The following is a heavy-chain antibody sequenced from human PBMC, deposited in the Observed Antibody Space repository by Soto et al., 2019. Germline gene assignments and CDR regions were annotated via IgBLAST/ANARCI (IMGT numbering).Heavy chain of an antibody. CDR2: IYHSGST. J-gene: IGHJ6*02. V-gene: IGHV4-30-2*01. CDR1: GGSISSGGYS. CDR3: ARGSRNYYYGMDV. Sequence: SETLSLTCAVSGGSISSGGYSWSWIRQPPGKGLEWIGYIYHSGSTYYNPSLKSRVTISVDRSKNQFSLKLSSVTAADTAVYYCARGSRNYYYGMDVWGQVTTVTVSS.